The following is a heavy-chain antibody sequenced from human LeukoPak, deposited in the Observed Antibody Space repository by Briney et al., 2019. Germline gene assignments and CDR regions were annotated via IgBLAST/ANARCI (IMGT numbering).Heavy chain of an antibody. Sequence: GESLKISCKGSGSTFANYWIGWVRQLPGKGLEWMGIIYPGDSDTKYSPSFQGQVTMSVDKSINTAYLQWGSLKASDTAMYYCARLSDHYYDSSGYHRSPYFFDYWGQGTLVTVSS. CDR2: IYPGDSDT. D-gene: IGHD3-22*01. CDR3: ARLSDHYYDSSGYHRSPYFFDY. J-gene: IGHJ4*02. V-gene: IGHV5-51*01. CDR1: GSTFANYW.